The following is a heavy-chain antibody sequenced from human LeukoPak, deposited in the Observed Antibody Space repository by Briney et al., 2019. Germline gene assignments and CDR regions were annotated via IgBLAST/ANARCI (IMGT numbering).Heavy chain of an antibody. Sequence: ASVKVSCKASGYTFTRDYMHWVRQAPGQGLEWMGIINPSGGSTSYAQKFQGRVTMTRDTSTSTVYMELSSLKSDDTAVYFCARDTALVTAPVYYGMDVWGQGTTVTVSS. V-gene: IGHV1-46*01. D-gene: IGHD5-18*01. CDR1: GYTFTRDY. CDR3: ARDTALVTAPVYYGMDV. J-gene: IGHJ6*02. CDR2: INPSGGST.